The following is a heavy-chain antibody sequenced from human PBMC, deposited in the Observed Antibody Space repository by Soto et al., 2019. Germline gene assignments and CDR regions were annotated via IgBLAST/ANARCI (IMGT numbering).Heavy chain of an antibody. CDR2: ISYDGSNK. CDR1: GFTFSSYG. D-gene: IGHD2-2*01. V-gene: IGHV3-30*18. Sequence: VGSRRLSCAASGFTFSSYGMHWVRQAPGKGLEWVAVISYDGSNKYFADSVKGRFTISRDNSNNMLYLQMNGLRGDDTAVYYCAKNKRYCTSTTCPPYYGMDVWGQGTTVTVSS. J-gene: IGHJ6*02. CDR3: AKNKRYCTSTTCPPYYGMDV.